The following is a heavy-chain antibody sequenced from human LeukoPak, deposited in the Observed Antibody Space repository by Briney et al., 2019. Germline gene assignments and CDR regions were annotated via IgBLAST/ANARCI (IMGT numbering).Heavy chain of an antibody. D-gene: IGHD6-6*01. V-gene: IGHV4-61*01. J-gene: IGHJ4*02. Sequence: PSETLSLTCTVSGGSVSSGSYYWSWIRQPPGKGLERIGYIYYSGSTNYNPSLKSRVTISVDTSKNQFSLKLSSVTAAATAVYYCARAYSSSSSAFDYWGQGTLVTVSS. CDR1: GGSVSSGSYY. CDR3: ARAYSSSSSAFDY. CDR2: IYYSGST.